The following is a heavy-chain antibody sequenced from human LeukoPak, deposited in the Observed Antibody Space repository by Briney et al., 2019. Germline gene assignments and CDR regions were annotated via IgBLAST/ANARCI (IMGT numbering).Heavy chain of an antibody. D-gene: IGHD6-6*01. CDR1: GGAFSSYA. J-gene: IGHJ6*03. CDR2: IIPIFGTA. CDR3: ARGPSSIAARTRYYYMDV. V-gene: IGHV1-69*05. Sequence: SVKVSCKASGGAFSSYAISWVRQAPGQGLEWMGGIIPIFGTANYAQKFQGRVTITTDESTSTAYMELSSLRSEDTAVYYCARGPSSIAARTRYYYMDVWGKGTTVTVSS.